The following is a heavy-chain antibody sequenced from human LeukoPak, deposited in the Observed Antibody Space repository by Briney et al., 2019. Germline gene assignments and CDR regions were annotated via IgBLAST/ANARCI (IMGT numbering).Heavy chain of an antibody. CDR3: ARGPYDSSGYYYSCDH. D-gene: IGHD3-22*01. J-gene: IGHJ4*02. Sequence: SVKVSCKASGGTFSSYAISWVRQAPGQGLEWMGGIIPIFGTADYAQKFQGRVTITTDESTSTAYMELSSLRSEDTAVYYCARGPYDSSGYYYSCDHWGQGTLVTVSS. CDR1: GGTFSSYA. CDR2: IIPIFGTA. V-gene: IGHV1-69*05.